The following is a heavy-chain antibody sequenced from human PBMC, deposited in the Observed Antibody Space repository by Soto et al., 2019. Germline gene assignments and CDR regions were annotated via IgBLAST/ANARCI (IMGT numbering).Heavy chain of an antibody. Sequence: SVKVSCKASGGTFSSYAISWVRQAPGQGLEWMGGIIPIFGTANYAQKFQGRVTITADESTSTAYMELSSLRSEDTAVYYCARELKIGVVIIRAGYYYYGMDVWGQGTTVTVSS. CDR2: IIPIFGTA. CDR1: GGTFSSYA. CDR3: ARELKIGVVIIRAGYYYYGMDV. D-gene: IGHD3-3*01. J-gene: IGHJ6*02. V-gene: IGHV1-69*13.